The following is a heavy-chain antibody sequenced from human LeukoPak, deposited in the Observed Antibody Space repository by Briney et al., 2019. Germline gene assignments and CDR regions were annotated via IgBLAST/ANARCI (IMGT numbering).Heavy chain of an antibody. CDR3: AKDFGELASYYMDV. J-gene: IGHJ6*03. D-gene: IGHD3-10*01. Sequence: PGGSLRLSCAASGFTFSRYWMRWVRQAPGKGLVWVSRINSDGSSTSYADSVRGRFTISRDNAKNTLYLQMNSLRAGDTAVYYCAKDFGELASYYMDVWGKGTTVTGSS. CDR2: INSDGSST. V-gene: IGHV3-74*01. CDR1: GFTFSRYW.